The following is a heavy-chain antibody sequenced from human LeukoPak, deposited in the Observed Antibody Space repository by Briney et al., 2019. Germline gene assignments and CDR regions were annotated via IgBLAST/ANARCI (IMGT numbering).Heavy chain of an antibody. V-gene: IGHV1-2*02. CDR1: GGTFSSYA. CDR3: ARSEIVGATIFDY. J-gene: IGHJ4*02. D-gene: IGHD1-26*01. Sequence: GSSVKVSCKASGGTFSSYAISWVRQAPGQGLEWMGWINPNSGGTNYAQKFQGRVTMTRNKSISTAYMELSRLRSDDTAVYYCARSEIVGATIFDYWGQGTLVTVSS. CDR2: INPNSGGT.